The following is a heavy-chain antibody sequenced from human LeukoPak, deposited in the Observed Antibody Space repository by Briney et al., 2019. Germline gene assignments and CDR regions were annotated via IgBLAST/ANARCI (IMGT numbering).Heavy chain of an antibody. Sequence: GGSLRLSCAASGFTFSSYSMNWVRQAPGKGLEWVSYISSSSSTIYYADSVKGRFTISRDNAKNSLYLQMNSLRAEDTAVYYCARVGDSSGWQYYLDYWGQGTLVAVSS. V-gene: IGHV3-48*01. CDR1: GFTFSSYS. J-gene: IGHJ4*02. CDR2: ISSSSSTI. CDR3: ARVGDSSGWQYYLDY. D-gene: IGHD6-19*01.